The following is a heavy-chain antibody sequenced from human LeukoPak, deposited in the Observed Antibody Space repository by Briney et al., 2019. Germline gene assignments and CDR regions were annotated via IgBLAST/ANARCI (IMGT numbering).Heavy chain of an antibody. CDR3: AKILNPHAFDI. Sequence: PGGSLRLSCAASGFTFDDYAMHWVRQAPGKGPEWVSYVTANGGGTYYADSVKGRFVISRDNSKNSLYLQMNTLRPEDTALYYCAKILNPHAFDIWGQGTMVTVSS. CDR1: GFTFDDYA. V-gene: IGHV3-43*02. D-gene: IGHD1-14*01. CDR2: VTANGGGT. J-gene: IGHJ3*02.